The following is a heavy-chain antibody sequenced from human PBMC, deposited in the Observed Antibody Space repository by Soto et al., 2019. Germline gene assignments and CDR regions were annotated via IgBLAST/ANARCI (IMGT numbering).Heavy chain of an antibody. CDR3: AGLDTSMVKTAGY. J-gene: IGHJ4*02. V-gene: IGHV3-7*01. CDR2: IKKDGSAK. CDR1: GFTFSSYW. D-gene: IGHD5-18*01. Sequence: GGSLRLSCAASGFTFSSYWMSWVRQAPGKGLEWVANIKKDGSAKDYVDSVKGRFTISRDNAKNSLYLQMNSLKVEDTAVYYCAGLDTSMVKTAGYWGQGTLVTVSS.